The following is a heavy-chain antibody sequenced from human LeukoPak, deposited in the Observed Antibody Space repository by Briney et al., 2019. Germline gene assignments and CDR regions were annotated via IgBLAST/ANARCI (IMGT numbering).Heavy chain of an antibody. D-gene: IGHD2-2*01. J-gene: IGHJ4*02. Sequence: SETLSLTCTVSGGSISSSSYYWGWVRQPPGKGLEWIGIIYYSGSTYYNPSLKSRVTISVDTSKNQFSLKLTSVTAADTAIYYCATEYCASSSCRFDSWGQGTLVTVSS. CDR3: ATEYCASSSCRFDS. CDR2: IYYSGST. CDR1: GGSISSSSYY. V-gene: IGHV4-39*07.